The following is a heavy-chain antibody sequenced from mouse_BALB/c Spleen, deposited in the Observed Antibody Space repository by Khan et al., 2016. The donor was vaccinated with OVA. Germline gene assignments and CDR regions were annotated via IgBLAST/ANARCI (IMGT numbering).Heavy chain of an antibody. CDR3: ASWMVLRRYTYYFDY. J-gene: IGHJ2*01. Sequence: VQLKESGPGLLKPSQSLSLTCTVTGYSITSDYAWNWIRQFPGNKLGWMAYISYSGSTTYSPSLRTSISITRDTSKNQFFLQFNSLSTEGIGTYCCASWMVLRRYTYYFDYCSQGTTHTVSS. D-gene: IGHD1-1*01. CDR1: GYSITSDYA. CDR2: ISYSGST. V-gene: IGHV3-2*02.